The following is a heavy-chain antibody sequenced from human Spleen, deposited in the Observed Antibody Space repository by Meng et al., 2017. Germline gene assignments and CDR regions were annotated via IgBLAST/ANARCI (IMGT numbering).Heavy chain of an antibody. CDR1: GGSISSGGYY. D-gene: IGHD3-10*01. V-gene: IGHV4-31*03. Sequence: QVPLQESGPGLVKPSQTLSLTCTVSGGSISSGGYYWNWIRQHPGKGLEWIGYIYYSGTTFYNPSLKSRVTMSVDTSKNQFALQLTSVTAADTAVYYCARDGVGYGSGTNKWFDPWGQGTLVTVSS. J-gene: IGHJ5*02. CDR3: ARDGVGYGSGTNKWFDP. CDR2: IYYSGTT.